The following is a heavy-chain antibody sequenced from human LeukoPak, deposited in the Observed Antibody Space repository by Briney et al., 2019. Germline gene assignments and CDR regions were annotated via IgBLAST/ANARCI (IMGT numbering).Heavy chain of an antibody. CDR3: AREYFAVRGSGTPPPYYYYGMDV. CDR1: GGSISSYY. CDR2: IYTSGST. Sequence: PSETLSLTRTVSGGSISSYYWSWIRQPAGKGLEWIGRIYTSGSTNYNPSLKSRVTMSVDTSKNQFSLKLSSVTAADTAVYYCAREYFAVRGSGTPPPYYYYGMDVWGQGTTVTVSS. J-gene: IGHJ6*02. D-gene: IGHD3-10*01. V-gene: IGHV4-4*07.